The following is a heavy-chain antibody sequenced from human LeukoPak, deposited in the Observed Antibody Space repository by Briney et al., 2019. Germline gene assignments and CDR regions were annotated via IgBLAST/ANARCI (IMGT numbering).Heavy chain of an antibody. J-gene: IGHJ4*02. D-gene: IGHD1-14*01. CDR1: VFTFSSYA. CDR2: ISNSDYST. CDR3: AKATGYLL. Sequence: PGGSLRLACAASVFTFSSYAMSWVRQAPGKGLEWVSSISNSDYSTYYADSVKGRFTISRANSENTLYLQMNNLRAEDTAVYYCAKATGYLLWGQGTLVTVSS. V-gene: IGHV3-23*01.